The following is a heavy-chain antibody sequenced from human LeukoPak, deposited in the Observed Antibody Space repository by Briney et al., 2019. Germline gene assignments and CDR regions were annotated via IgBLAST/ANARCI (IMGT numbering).Heavy chain of an antibody. CDR2: INPNSGGT. CDR1: GYTFTGYY. CDR3: ARGGAGVTERGLLQNYYYYYYMDV. V-gene: IGHV1-2*03. Sequence: LGASVKVSCKASGYTFTGYYMHWVRQAPGQGLEWMGWINPNSGGTNYAQKFQGRVTMTRDTSISTAYMELSRLRSDDTAVYYCARGGAGVTERGLLQNYYYYYYMDVWGKGTTVTVSS. J-gene: IGHJ6*03. D-gene: IGHD1-14*01.